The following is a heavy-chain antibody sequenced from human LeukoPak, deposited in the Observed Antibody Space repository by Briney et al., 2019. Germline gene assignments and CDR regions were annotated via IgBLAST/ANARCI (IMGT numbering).Heavy chain of an antibody. CDR1: GFTFTTYW. CDR3: AKGSVVAATLNFDY. CDR2: IRYDGSHK. J-gene: IGHJ4*02. V-gene: IGHV3-30*02. Sequence: GGSLRLSCAASGFTFTTYWMGWVRQAPGKGLEWVAFIRYDGSHKWYAESVKGRFTISRDNSKNTLYLQMNSLRAQDTAVYYCAKGSVVAATLNFDYWGQGILVTVSS. D-gene: IGHD2-15*01.